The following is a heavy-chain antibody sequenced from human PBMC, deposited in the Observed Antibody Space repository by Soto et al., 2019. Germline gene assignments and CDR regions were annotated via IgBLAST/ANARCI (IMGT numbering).Heavy chain of an antibody. CDR2: IIPIFGTA. J-gene: IGHJ6*02. CDR1: GGTFSSYA. D-gene: IGHD4-17*01. V-gene: IGHV1-69*13. Sequence: SVKVSCKASGGTFSSYAISWLRQAPGQGLEWMGGIIPIFGTANYAQKFQGRVTITADESTSTAYMELSSLRSEDTAVYYCARGRTTSYGMDVWGQGTTVTVSS. CDR3: ARGRTTSYGMDV.